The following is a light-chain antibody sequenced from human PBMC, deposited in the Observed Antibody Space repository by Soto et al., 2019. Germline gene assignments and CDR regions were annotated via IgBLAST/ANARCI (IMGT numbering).Light chain of an antibody. V-gene: IGLV1-51*01. CDR2: DNN. CDR3: GTWDSTLSAGV. Sequence: QSVLTQPPSVSAAPGQKVTISCSGGRSNIGNNYVSWYQQFPGTAPKLLIFDNNKRPSGIPDRFSGSKSGTSATLGITGLQTGDEADYYCGTWDSTLSAGVFGGGTKVTVL. J-gene: IGLJ2*01. CDR1: RSNIGNNY.